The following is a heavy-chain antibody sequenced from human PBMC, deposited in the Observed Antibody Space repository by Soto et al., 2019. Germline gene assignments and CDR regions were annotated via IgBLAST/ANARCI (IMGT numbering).Heavy chain of an antibody. CDR1: GFTFASHA. CDR2: ITDSGGRT. D-gene: IGHD6-6*01. J-gene: IGHJ5*02. CDR3: AKDLGSSSPNLFDP. Sequence: GGSLRLSCAASGFTFASHAMNWVRQAPGKGLQWVSTITDSGGRTYYADSVKGRFTISRDNSKNTLSLQMNNLRAEDTAIYYCAKDLGSSSPNLFDPWGPGTLVTVSS. V-gene: IGHV3-23*01.